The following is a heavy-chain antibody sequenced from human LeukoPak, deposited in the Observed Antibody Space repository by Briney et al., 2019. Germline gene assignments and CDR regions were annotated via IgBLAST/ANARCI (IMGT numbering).Heavy chain of an antibody. CDR1: GGSISSSSYY. D-gene: IGHD3/OR15-3a*01. CDR3: ARQTGSGLFILP. Sequence: SETLSLTCSVSGGSISSSSYYWGWIRQPPGKGLEWIGSILYSGNTYYNASLKSQVSISIDTSKNQFSLRLTSVTAADTAVYYCARQTGSGLFILPGGQGTLVTVSS. J-gene: IGHJ4*02. CDR2: ILYSGNT. V-gene: IGHV4-39*01.